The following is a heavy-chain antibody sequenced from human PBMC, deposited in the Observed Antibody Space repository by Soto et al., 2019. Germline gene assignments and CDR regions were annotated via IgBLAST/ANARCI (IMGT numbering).Heavy chain of an antibody. CDR1: GGTFSNYT. D-gene: IGHD3-22*01. V-gene: IGHV1-69*01. J-gene: IGHJ6*02. CDR3: ARSSPYIIVRKPTGNQDYYGLDV. Sequence: QVQLVQSGAEVKKPGSSVKVFCKASGGTFSNYTISWVRQAPGQGLEWMGGIIPVFGTTDYEQKFQGRVTITADGSTSTAFLKVSSLRSAATAVYYCARSSPYIIVRKPTGNQDYYGLDVWGQGTTVTVSS. CDR2: IIPVFGTT.